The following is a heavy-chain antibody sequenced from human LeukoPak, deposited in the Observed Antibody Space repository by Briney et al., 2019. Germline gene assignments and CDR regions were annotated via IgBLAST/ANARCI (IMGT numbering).Heavy chain of an antibody. D-gene: IGHD1-26*01. CDR1: GGSFSGYY. Sequence: SETLSLTCAVYGGSFSGYYWSWIRQPPGKGLEWIGEINHSGSTNYNPSLKSRVTISVDTSKNQFSLKLSSVTAADTAVYCCARRPGNSGSYLGAFDIWGQGTMVTVSS. CDR3: ARRPGNSGSYLGAFDI. V-gene: IGHV4-34*01. CDR2: INHSGST. J-gene: IGHJ3*02.